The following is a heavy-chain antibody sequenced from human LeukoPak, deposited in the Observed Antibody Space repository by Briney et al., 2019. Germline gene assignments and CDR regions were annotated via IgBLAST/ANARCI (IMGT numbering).Heavy chain of an antibody. J-gene: IGHJ4*02. CDR3: ARDVGEYCSSSNCYASHY. V-gene: IGHV1-2*02. Sequence: SVKVSCKASGYTFTGYYIHWVRQAPGQGLEWMGWINPHSGGTNYAQKFQGGVTMTRDTSITTAYMELSSLRSDDTAVYYCARDVGEYCSSSNCYASHYWGQGALVTVSS. CDR1: GYTFTGYY. D-gene: IGHD2-2*01. CDR2: INPHSGGT.